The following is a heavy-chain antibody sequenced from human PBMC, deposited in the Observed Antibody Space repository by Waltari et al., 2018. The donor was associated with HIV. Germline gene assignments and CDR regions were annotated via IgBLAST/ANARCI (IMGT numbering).Heavy chain of an antibody. V-gene: IGHV4-31*03. CDR1: GGSISSHGYS. D-gene: IGHD3-16*01. J-gene: IGHJ4*02. CDR2: IYPSGST. CDR3: TGSSWVPYY. Sequence: QVQLQESGPGLVRPSQTLSLTCTVSGGSISSHGYSWSWIRQSPGKGLEWIGYIYPSGSTYYTPSLKSRVSISMDTSKNQFSLNVRSATAADTAVYYCTGSSWVPYYWGQGILVTVSS.